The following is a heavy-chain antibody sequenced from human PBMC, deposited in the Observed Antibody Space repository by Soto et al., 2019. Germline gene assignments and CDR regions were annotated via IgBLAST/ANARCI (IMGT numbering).Heavy chain of an antibody. D-gene: IGHD3-22*01. CDR2: IFYSGGT. Sequence: SETLSLTCTVSGGSILDSTYYWAWIRQSPGKGLEWIGTIFYSGGTFYTPSLKSRVTMSVDTSNNQFSLKLSSVTAADTAVYYCARQASGYYSRWFDLWGQGTLVTVCS. V-gene: IGHV4-39*01. CDR3: ARQASGYYSRWFDL. CDR1: GGSILDSTYY. J-gene: IGHJ5*02.